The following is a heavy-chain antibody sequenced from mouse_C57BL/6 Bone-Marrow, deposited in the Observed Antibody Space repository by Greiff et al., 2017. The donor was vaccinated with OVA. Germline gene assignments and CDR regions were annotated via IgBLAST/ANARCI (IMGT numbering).Heavy chain of an antibody. D-gene: IGHD1-1*01. V-gene: IGHV1-75*01. CDR2: IFPGSGST. Sequence: QVQLKQSGPELVKPGASVKISCKASGYTFTDYYINWVKQRPGQGLEWIGWIFPGSGSTYYNEKFKGKSTLTVDKSSSTAYMLLSSLTSEDSAVYFCARHYYGSSFRYFDVWGTGTTVTVSS. CDR3: ARHYYGSSFRYFDV. CDR1: GYTFTDYY. J-gene: IGHJ1*03.